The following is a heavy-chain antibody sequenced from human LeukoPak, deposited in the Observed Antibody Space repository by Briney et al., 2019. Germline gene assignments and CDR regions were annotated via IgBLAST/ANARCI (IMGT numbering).Heavy chain of an antibody. V-gene: IGHV4-38-2*02. D-gene: IGHD2-21*02. CDR3: ARERLAYCGGDCSH. Sequence: SETLSLTCTVSGYSISSGYYWGWIRQPPGKGLEWIGIIYHSGSTYYNPSLKSRVDISVDPSKNQFSLKLSSVTAADTAVYYCARERLAYCGGDCSHWGQGTLVTVSS. CDR1: GYSISSGYY. J-gene: IGHJ4*02. CDR2: IYHSGST.